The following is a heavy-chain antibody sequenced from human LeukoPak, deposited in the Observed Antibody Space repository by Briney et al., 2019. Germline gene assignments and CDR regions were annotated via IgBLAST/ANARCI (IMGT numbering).Heavy chain of an antibody. CDR3: ARCVAVARRDAFDI. CDR1: GYTFTSYG. Sequence: ASVKVSCKASGYTFTSYGISWVRQAPGQGLEWMGWISSYNGNTNYAQKLQGRVTMSTDTSTGTAYMELRSLRSDDTAVYYRARCVAVARRDAFDIWGQGTMVTVSS. CDR2: ISSYNGNT. V-gene: IGHV1-18*01. D-gene: IGHD6-19*01. J-gene: IGHJ3*02.